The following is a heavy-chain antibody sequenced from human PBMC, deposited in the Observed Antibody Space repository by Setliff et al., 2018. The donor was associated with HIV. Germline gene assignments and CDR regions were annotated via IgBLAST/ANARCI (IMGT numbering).Heavy chain of an antibody. V-gene: IGHV4-39*01. Sequence: SETLSLTCSVTGGSIGSSGYYWGWIRQSPGKGLEWIGSIYFNGKTYNNPSLKSRVIMSVDRSRSQLSLKVNSVTAAGTATYYCARHVIGVVMLYSWDAFDYWGRGTLVTVSS. CDR3: ARHVIGVVMLYSWDAFDY. J-gene: IGHJ4*02. CDR1: GGSIGSSGYY. CDR2: IYFNGKT. D-gene: IGHD3-16*01.